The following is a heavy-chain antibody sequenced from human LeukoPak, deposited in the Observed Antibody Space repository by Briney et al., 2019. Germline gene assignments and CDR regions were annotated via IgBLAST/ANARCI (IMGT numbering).Heavy chain of an antibody. CDR2: IYTSGST. J-gene: IGHJ5*02. D-gene: IGHD2-2*01. CDR1: GGSICSYY. CDR3: ARSLLGGYCSSTSCYQNWFDP. V-gene: IGHV4-4*07. Sequence: SETLPLTCTVSGGSICSYYWSWIRQPAGKGLEWIGRIYTSGSTNYNPSLKSRVTMSVDTSKNQFSLKLSSVTAADTAVYYCARSLLGGYCSSTSCYQNWFDPWGQGTLVTVSS.